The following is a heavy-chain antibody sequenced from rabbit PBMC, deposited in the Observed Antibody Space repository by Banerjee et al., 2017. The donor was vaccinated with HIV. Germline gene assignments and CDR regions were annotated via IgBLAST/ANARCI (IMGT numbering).Heavy chain of an antibody. CDR2: IYAGSSGIT. J-gene: IGHJ4*01. V-gene: IGHV1S40*01. CDR3: ARKSNNDGYGYVHKL. CDR1: GFTLSSYW. Sequence: QSLEESGGDLVKPGASLTLTCTASGFTLSSYWICWVRQAPGKGLERIACIYAGSSGITYYANWAKGRFTISKTSSTTVTLQMTSLTAADTATYFCARKSNNDGYGYVHKLWGPGTLVTV. D-gene: IGHD6-1*01.